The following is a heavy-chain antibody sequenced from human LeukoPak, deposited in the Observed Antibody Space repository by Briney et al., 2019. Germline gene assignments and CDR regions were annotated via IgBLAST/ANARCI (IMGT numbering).Heavy chain of an antibody. V-gene: IGHV3-30*19. D-gene: IGHD1-1*01. Sequence: GGSLRLSCAASGFTFSSYGMHWVRQAPGKGLEWVAVIWDDGSNKDYADSVKGRFTVSRDNSNKTVYLQMNSLSAEDTSRYYCARGNFYMAATIEDYWGQGTLVTVSS. CDR3: ARGNFYMAATIEDY. J-gene: IGHJ4*02. CDR2: IWDDGSNK. CDR1: GFTFSSYG.